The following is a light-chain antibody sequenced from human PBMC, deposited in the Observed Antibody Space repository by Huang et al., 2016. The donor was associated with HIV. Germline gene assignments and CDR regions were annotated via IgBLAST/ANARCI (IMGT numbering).Light chain of an antibody. CDR2: SAS. J-gene: IGKJ2*01. Sequence: DIVMTQSPLSLSVTPGEPASMSCRSTQSLLRSDGHDCLDWFLQKPGQSPQLLIYSASNRASGVPDRFSGTGSGSNCTLRISRVEPEDVGLYYCMQGLQTPRTFGQGTRLKIK. V-gene: IGKV2-28*01. CDR3: MQGLQTPRT. CDR1: QSLLRSDGHDC.